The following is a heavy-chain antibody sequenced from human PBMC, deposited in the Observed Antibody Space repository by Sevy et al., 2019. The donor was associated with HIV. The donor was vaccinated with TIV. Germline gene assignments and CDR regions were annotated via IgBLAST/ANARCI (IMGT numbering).Heavy chain of an antibody. CDR1: GFTFSNAW. V-gene: IGHV3-15*01. CDR2: IKSKTDGGTT. Sequence: GGSLRLSCAASGFTFSNAWMSWVRQAPGKGLEWVGRIKSKTDGGTTDYAGPVKGRFTISRDDSKNTLYLQMNSLKTEDTAVYYCTTDLPYYDFWSGYYHFDYWGQGTLVTVSS. J-gene: IGHJ4*02. D-gene: IGHD3-3*01. CDR3: TTDLPYYDFWSGYYHFDY.